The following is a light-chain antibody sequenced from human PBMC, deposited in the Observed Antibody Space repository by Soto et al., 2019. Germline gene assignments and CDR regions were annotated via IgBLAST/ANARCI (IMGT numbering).Light chain of an antibody. Sequence: SYELTQPTSVSVAPGQTARITCGGYTIGSKSVHWYQQRPGQAPMLVVYGDSDRPSGIPDRFSGSKSENTATLTISRVEGGDEADYYCQVWDSGSAHVVFGGGTKLTVL. CDR3: QVWDSGSAHVV. CDR2: GDS. CDR1: TIGSKS. V-gene: IGLV3-21*02. J-gene: IGLJ2*01.